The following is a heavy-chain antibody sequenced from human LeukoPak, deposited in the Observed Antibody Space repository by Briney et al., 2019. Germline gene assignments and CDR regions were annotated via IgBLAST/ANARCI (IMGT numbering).Heavy chain of an antibody. V-gene: IGHV1-69*05. CDR3: ARESGAAAGHYYYYMDV. J-gene: IGHJ6*03. CDR1: GCTFSSYA. Sequence: ASVKVSCKASGCTFSSYAISWVRQAPGQGLEWMGGIFPIFGTANYAQKFQGRVTITTDESTSTAYMELSSLRSEDTAVYYCARESGAAAGHYYYYMDVWGKGTTVTVSS. CDR2: IFPIFGTA. D-gene: IGHD6-13*01.